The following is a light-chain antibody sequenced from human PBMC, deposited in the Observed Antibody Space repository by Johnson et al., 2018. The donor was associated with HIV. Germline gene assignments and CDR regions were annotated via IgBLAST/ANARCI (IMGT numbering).Light chain of an antibody. Sequence: QSVLTQPPSVSAAPGQTVTISCSGSSSNIGNNYVSWYQQLPGTAPKLLIYDNNKRPSGIPGRFSGSKSGPSATLGITGLQTGDEADDYCGTWDSSLTSYVFGAGTKVTVL. CDR2: DNN. V-gene: IGLV1-51*01. CDR3: GTWDSSLTSYV. CDR1: SSNIGNNY. J-gene: IGLJ1*01.